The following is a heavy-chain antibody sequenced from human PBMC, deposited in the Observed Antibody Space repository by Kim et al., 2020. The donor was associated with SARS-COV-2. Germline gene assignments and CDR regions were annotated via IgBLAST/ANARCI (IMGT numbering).Heavy chain of an antibody. CDR1: GFTFSDYY. Sequence: GGSLRLSCAASGFTFSDYYMSWIRQAPGKGLEWVSYISSSSSYTNYADSVKGRFTISRDNAKNSLYLQMNSLRAEDTAVYYCARDQACGFCWDDYAHYYYGMDVWGQGTTVTVSS. J-gene: IGHJ6*02. CDR2: ISSSSSYT. D-gene: IGHD4-17*01. CDR3: ARDQACGFCWDDYAHYYYGMDV. V-gene: IGHV3-11*06.